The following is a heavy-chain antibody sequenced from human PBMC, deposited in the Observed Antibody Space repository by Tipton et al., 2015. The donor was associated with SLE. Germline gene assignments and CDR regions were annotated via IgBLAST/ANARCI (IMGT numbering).Heavy chain of an antibody. CDR3: ARDLVRGVSGGY. CDR2: INHSGST. CDR1: GGSISSSNW. D-gene: IGHD3-10*01. Sequence: TLSLTCAVSGGSISSSNWWSWIRQPPGKGLEWIGEINHSGSTNYNPSLKSRVTISVDKSKNQFSLKLSSVTAADTAVYYCARDLVRGVSGGYWGQGTLVTVSS. J-gene: IGHJ4*02. V-gene: IGHV4-4*02.